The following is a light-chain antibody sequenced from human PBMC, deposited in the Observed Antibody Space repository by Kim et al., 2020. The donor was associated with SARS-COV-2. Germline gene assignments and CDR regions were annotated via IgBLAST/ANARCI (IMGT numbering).Light chain of an antibody. Sequence: DIQLTQSPSFLSASVGDRVTITCRASQGTSSYLAWYQQKPGKAPKLVIYAASTLQSGVPSRFSGSGSGTEFTLTIRSLQPEDSATYYCQQFNSYLRHTFGQGTKLEIK. V-gene: IGKV1-9*01. CDR3: QQFNSYLRHT. CDR1: QGTSSY. J-gene: IGKJ2*01. CDR2: AAS.